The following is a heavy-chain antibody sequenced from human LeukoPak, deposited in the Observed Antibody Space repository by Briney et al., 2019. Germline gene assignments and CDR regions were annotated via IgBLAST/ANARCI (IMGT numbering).Heavy chain of an antibody. D-gene: IGHD5-24*01. V-gene: IGHV3-23*01. CDR2: ISGSGGSI. J-gene: IGHJ4*02. CDR1: GFTFSTYA. Sequence: GGSLRLSCAASGFTFSTYAMSWVRQAPGKGLEWVSGISGSGGSIRYADSVKGRFIISRDNSKNTLYLQMNSLRAEDTAVYYCAKGGDGYNYYFDYWGQETLVTVSS. CDR3: AKGGDGYNYYFDY.